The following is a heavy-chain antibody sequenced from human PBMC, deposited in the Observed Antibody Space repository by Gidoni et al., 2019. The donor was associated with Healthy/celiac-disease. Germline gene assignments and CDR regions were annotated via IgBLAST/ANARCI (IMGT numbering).Heavy chain of an antibody. D-gene: IGHD5-18*01. J-gene: IGHJ5*02. CDR3: ARQYSYGPNWFDP. Sequence: QLQLLDSRPGPVKSSETLSLTRTVSAGPISSSSYYWGWIRQPPGKGLEWIGSIYYSGSTYYNPSLKSRVTISVDTSKNQFSLKLSSVTAADTAVYYCARQYSYGPNWFDPWGQGTLVTVSS. CDR2: IYYSGST. CDR1: AGPISSSSYY. V-gene: IGHV4-39*01.